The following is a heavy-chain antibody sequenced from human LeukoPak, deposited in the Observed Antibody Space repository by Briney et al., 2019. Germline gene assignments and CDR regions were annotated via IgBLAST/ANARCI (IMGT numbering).Heavy chain of an antibody. J-gene: IGHJ4*02. CDR2: IYDYKCNK. CDR1: GFTFTSYG. Sequence: GAVKVSCKASGFTFTSYGINWVRQAPGQGVEWMVWIYDYKCNKNYAQKLQGRVTITTDTSTSTANIELRSVRSDDTAVYYCAVATVTTSDYWGQGTLVTVSS. D-gene: IGHD4-17*01. V-gene: IGHV1-18*04. CDR3: AVATVTTSDY.